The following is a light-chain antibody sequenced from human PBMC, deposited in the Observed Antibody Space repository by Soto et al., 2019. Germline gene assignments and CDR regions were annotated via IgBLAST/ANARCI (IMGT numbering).Light chain of an antibody. J-gene: IGKJ1*01. Sequence: EIELTQSPGTLFLSPGERATLSCRASQSVSSSYLAWYQQKPGQAPRLLIYGASSRATGIPDRFSGSGSGTDFTLTISRLEPEDFAVYYCQQHGSLFGQGTKVEIK. CDR2: GAS. CDR1: QSVSSSY. V-gene: IGKV3-20*01. CDR3: QQHGSL.